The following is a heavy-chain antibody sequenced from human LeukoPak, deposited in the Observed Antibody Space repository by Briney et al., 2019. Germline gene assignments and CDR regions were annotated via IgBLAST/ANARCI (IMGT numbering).Heavy chain of an antibody. V-gene: IGHV4-38-2*02. Sequence: SETLSLTCTVSGYSISSGYYWVWIRQPPGKGLEWIGSIYRSGSTNYNPSLKSRVTISVDTSKNQFSLKVNSVTAADTAVYYCARGDCSSTICYSPMDVWGKGTTVTVPS. D-gene: IGHD2-2*01. J-gene: IGHJ6*03. CDR2: IYRSGST. CDR1: GYSISSGYY. CDR3: ARGDCSSTICYSPMDV.